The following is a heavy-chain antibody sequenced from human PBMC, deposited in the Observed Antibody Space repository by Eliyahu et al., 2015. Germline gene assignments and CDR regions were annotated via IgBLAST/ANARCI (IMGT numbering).Heavy chain of an antibody. V-gene: IGHV4-34*01. J-gene: IGHJ6*02. CDR2: INHSGST. D-gene: IGHD5-18*01. CDR1: GXSFSGYY. CDR3: ARGHGGYSYGYYYYYGMDV. Sequence: QVQLQQWGAGLLKPSETLSLTXAVYGXSFSGYYWSWXRQPPGKGLEWIGEINHSGSTXYNPSLKSRVTISVDTSKNQFSLKLSSVTAADTAVYYCARGHGGYSYGYYYYYGMDVWGQGTTVTVSS.